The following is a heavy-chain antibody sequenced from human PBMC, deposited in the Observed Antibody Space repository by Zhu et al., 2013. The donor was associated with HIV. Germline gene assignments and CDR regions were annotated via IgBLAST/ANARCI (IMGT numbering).Heavy chain of an antibody. D-gene: IGHD2-2*01. CDR1: GYTFTSYG. Sequence: QVQLVQSGAEVKKPGASVKVSCKASGYTFTSYGISWVRQAPGQGLEWMGWISAYNGNTNYAQKLQGRVTMTTDTSTSTAYMELRSLRSDDTAVYYCARTLHQDIVVVPAAMGYWGQGTLVTVSS. V-gene: IGHV1-18*01. CDR2: ISAYNGNT. J-gene: IGHJ4*02. CDR3: ARTLHQDIVVVPAAMGY.